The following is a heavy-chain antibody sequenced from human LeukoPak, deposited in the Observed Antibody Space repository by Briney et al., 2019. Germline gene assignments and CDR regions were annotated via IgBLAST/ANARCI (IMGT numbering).Heavy chain of an antibody. V-gene: IGHV1-2*02. Sequence: ASVKDSCKASRYTFTGYYVHWVRPAPGQGLEWMGWINPDSGGTNYAQKFQGRVTMTRETSISTAYMELSRLRSNDTAVYYCAAGCSRGSCYLNPNDYWGQGTLVTVSS. CDR3: AAGCSRGSCYLNPNDY. CDR2: INPDSGGT. J-gene: IGHJ4*02. CDR1: RYTFTGYY. D-gene: IGHD2-15*01.